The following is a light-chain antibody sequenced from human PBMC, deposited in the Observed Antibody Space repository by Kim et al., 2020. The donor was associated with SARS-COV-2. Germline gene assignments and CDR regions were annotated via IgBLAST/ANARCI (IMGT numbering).Light chain of an antibody. CDR2: DTS. J-gene: IGLJ3*02. CDR3: LLSYSGALRGNWV. V-gene: IGLV7-46*01. Sequence: QDVVTQEPSLTVSPGGTVTLTCGSSTGAVTSGHYPYWFQQKPGQAPRTLIYDTSNKHSWTPARFSGSLLGGKAALTLSGAQPEDEAEYYCLLSYSGALRGNWVFFGGTHLTVL. CDR1: TGAVTSGHY.